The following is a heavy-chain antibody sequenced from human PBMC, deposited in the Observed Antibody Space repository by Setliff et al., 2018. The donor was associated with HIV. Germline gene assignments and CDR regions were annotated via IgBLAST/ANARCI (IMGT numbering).Heavy chain of an antibody. CDR3: ARHEGSIFGVTCSYYMDV. CDR1: GGSISSGSYY. D-gene: IGHD3-3*01. V-gene: IGHV4-61*09. CDR2: IFTSGST. J-gene: IGHJ6*03. Sequence: ASETLSLTCTVSGGSISSGSYYWSWIRQPAGKGLEWIGHIFTSGSTNYNPSLKSRVTISVDTSKNQFSLKLSSVTAADTAVYYCARHEGSIFGVTCSYYMDVWGKGTTVTVSS.